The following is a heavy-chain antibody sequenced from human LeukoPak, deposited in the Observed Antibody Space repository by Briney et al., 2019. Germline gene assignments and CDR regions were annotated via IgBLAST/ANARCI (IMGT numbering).Heavy chain of an antibody. D-gene: IGHD3-22*01. CDR3: ARDYYYDSSGYYYRAEYFQH. Sequence: TGGSLRLSCAASGFTFSSYAMHWVRQAPGKGLEWVAVISYDGSNKYYADSVKGRFTISRDNSKNTLYLQMNSLRAEDTAVYYCARDYYYDSSGYYYRAEYFQHWGQGTLVTVSS. J-gene: IGHJ1*01. V-gene: IGHV3-30*04. CDR2: ISYDGSNK. CDR1: GFTFSSYA.